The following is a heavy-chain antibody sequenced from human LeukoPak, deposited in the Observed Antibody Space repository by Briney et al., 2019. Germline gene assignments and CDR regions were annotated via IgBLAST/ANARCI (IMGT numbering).Heavy chain of an antibody. CDR3: ARGYTWFDY. J-gene: IGHJ4*02. CDR2: INPNSGGT. D-gene: IGHD5-12*01. V-gene: IGHV1-2*02. CDR1: GYTFTSYY. Sequence: GASVKVSCKASGYTFTSYYMHWVRQAPGQGLEWMGWINPNSGGTNYAQKFQGRVTMTRDTSISTAYMELSRLKSDDTAMYYCARGYTWFDYWGQGTLVTVSS.